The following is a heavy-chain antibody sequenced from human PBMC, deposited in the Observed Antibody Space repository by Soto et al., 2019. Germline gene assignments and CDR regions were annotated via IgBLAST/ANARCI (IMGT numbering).Heavy chain of an antibody. Sequence: EVQLVESGGGLVQPGGSLRLSCAASGFSFSDYWMTWVRQAPGKGLEWVANIKQDGSEKFYGASVKGRFTISRDNAKNSLYLQLNGLRPDDTAVYYCAKDGGSDSYYFDFWGQGTLVTVSS. CDR3: AKDGGSDSYYFDF. D-gene: IGHD2-21*02. V-gene: IGHV3-7*03. CDR1: GFSFSDYW. CDR2: IKQDGSEK. J-gene: IGHJ4*02.